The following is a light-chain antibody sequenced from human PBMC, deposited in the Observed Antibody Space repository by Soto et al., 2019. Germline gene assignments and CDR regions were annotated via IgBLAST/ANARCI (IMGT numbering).Light chain of an antibody. V-gene: IGKV3-20*01. Sequence: EIVLTQSPGTLSLSPGERATLSCRASQSDSSSYLAWYQQKPGQAPRLLIYGASSRATGIPDRFSGSGSGTDFTLTISRLEPEDFAVYYCQQYGSSPFGQGTKLEIK. CDR2: GAS. J-gene: IGKJ2*01. CDR3: QQYGSSP. CDR1: QSDSSSY.